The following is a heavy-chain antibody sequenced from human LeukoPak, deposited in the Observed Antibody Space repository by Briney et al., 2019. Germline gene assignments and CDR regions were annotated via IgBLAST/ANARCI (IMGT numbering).Heavy chain of an antibody. CDR2: INGDGSTT. CDR1: GFTFSNYW. J-gene: IGHJ4*02. V-gene: IGHV3-74*01. CDR3: ARRRDGYNLGVDY. Sequence: PGGSLRLSCAASGFTFSNYWMHWVRQAPGKGLVWVSRINGDGSTTDYADSVKGRFTISRDNAKNTLYLQMNSLRAEETAVYYCARRRDGYNLGVDYWGQGALVTVSS. D-gene: IGHD5-24*01.